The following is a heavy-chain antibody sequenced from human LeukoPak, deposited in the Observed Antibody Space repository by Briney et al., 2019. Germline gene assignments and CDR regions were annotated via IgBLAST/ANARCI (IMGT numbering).Heavy chain of an antibody. CDR2: IIPIFGTA. Sequence: ASVKVSCKASGYTFTGYYMHWVRQAPGQGLEWMGGIIPIFGTANYAQKFQGRVTITADKSTSTAYMELSSLRSEDTAVYYCAPIRITGTTRGWFDPWGQGTLVTVSS. CDR3: APIRITGTTRGWFDP. D-gene: IGHD1-14*01. V-gene: IGHV1-69*06. CDR1: GYTFTGYY. J-gene: IGHJ5*02.